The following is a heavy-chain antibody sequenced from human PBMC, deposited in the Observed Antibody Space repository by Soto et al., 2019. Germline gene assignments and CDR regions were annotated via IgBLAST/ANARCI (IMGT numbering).Heavy chain of an antibody. CDR2: VKSKADGGSG. Sequence: EVQLVESGGGLVKPGGSLRLSCAASGFPFNNAWINWVRQVPGKGLEWVGRVKSKADGGSGDYAVPVKGRFVVSRDDSKDIVYLQMNSLKIEDTGVYYCTTDSRTTLPEIRFDYWGHGTQVTVSS. V-gene: IGHV3-15*07. CDR1: GFPFNNAW. J-gene: IGHJ4*01. CDR3: TTDSRTTLPEIRFDY. D-gene: IGHD1-26*01.